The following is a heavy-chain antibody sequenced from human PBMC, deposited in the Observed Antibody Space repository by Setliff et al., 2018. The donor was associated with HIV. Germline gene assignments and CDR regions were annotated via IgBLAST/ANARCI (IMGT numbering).Heavy chain of an antibody. V-gene: IGHV3-23*01. CDR2: TRGSGDTT. CDR3: VKSQSQWLRFDVFDL. J-gene: IGHJ3*01. CDR1: GFTFSNYA. Sequence: GGSLRLSCVASGFTFSNYAMTWVRQAPGEGLEWVSLTRGSGDTTYYADPVKGRFTISRDNAKNSLYLQMNTLRAEDSAVYYCVKSQSQWLRFDVFDLWGQGTMVTVSS. D-gene: IGHD5-12*01.